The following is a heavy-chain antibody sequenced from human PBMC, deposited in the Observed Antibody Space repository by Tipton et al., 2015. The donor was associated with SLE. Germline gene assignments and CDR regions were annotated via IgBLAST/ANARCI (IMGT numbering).Heavy chain of an antibody. D-gene: IGHD2-2*01. V-gene: IGHV4-34*01. CDR1: GGSFSGYY. CDR2: INHSGST. J-gene: IGHJ5*02. Sequence: TLSLTCAVYGGSFSGYYWSWIRQPPGKGLEWIAEINHSGSTNYNPSLKSRVTISVDTSKNQFSLKLSSVTAADTAVYYCAIRRGLYCSSTSCPVGFDPWGQGTLVTVSS. CDR3: AIRRGLYCSSTSCPVGFDP.